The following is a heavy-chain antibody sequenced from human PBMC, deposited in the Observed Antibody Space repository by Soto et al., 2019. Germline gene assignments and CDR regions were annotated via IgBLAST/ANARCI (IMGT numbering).Heavy chain of an antibody. CDR2: IWYDGSKK. CDR3: ARDPGDYYCDY. Sequence: QVQLVESGGGVVQPGRSLRLSCAASGFTFGSYGMHWVRQAPGKGLEWVAIIWYDGSKKYYPDSVKGRFTISRDNSKNTVSLQMNSLRAEDTAVYYCARDPGDYYCDYWGQGTLVTVSS. CDR1: GFTFGSYG. J-gene: IGHJ4*02. V-gene: IGHV3-33*01. D-gene: IGHD4-17*01.